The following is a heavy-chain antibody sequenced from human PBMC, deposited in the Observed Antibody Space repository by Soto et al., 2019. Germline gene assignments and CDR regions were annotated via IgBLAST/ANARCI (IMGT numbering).Heavy chain of an antibody. J-gene: IGHJ6*02. CDR2: IIPIFGTA. CDR1: GGTFSSYA. Sequence: QVQLVQSGAEVKNPGSSVKFSCKASGGTFSSYAISWVRQAPGQGLEWMGGIIPIFGTANYAQKFQGRVTITADEYTSKAYMELSSLRSEDTAVYYCARGVGDSSAPYYGMDVWGQGTTVTVSS. CDR3: ARGVGDSSAPYYGMDV. D-gene: IGHD3-10*01. V-gene: IGHV1-69*01.